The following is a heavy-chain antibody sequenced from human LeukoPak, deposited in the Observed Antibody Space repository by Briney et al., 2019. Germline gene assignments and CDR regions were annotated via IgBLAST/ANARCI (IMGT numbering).Heavy chain of an antibody. CDR2: ISGSGDIT. Sequence: PGGSLRLSCAASGFTFSSYAMSWVRQAPGKGLEWVSGISGSGDITYYADSVKGRFTISRDNAKNSLYLQMNSLRDEDTAVYYCARGTDVGYCSGGSCYSRTYYFDYWGQGTLVTVSS. V-gene: IGHV3-23*01. CDR3: ARGTDVGYCSGGSCYSRTYYFDY. D-gene: IGHD2-15*01. J-gene: IGHJ4*02. CDR1: GFTFSSYA.